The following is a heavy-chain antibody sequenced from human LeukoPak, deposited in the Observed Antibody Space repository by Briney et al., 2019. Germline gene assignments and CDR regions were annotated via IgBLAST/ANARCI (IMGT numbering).Heavy chain of an antibody. V-gene: IGHV3-23*01. Sequence: GGSLRLSCVGYGFTFSSHAISCVRQAPGKGPEWVSAIGADGANTYYADSVKGRFTIFRDNSKSTVYLQLNSLRAKDTAVYYCVYYDSSGYYYGRLRYWGQGTLVTVSS. D-gene: IGHD3-22*01. J-gene: IGHJ4*02. CDR2: IGADGANT. CDR3: VYYDSSGYYYGRLRY. CDR1: GFTFSSHA.